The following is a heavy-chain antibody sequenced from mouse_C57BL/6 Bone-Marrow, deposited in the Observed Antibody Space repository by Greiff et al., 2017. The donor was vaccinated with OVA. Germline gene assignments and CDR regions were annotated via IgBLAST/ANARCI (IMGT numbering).Heavy chain of an antibody. J-gene: IGHJ3*01. CDR2: IYPGSGST. CDR3: ARRQLRERGFAY. CDR1: GYTFTSYW. D-gene: IGHD3-2*02. V-gene: IGHV1-55*01. Sequence: VQLQQSGAELVKPGASVKMSCKASGYTFTSYWITWVKQRPGQGLEWIGDIYPGSGSTNYNEKFKSKATLTVDTSSSTAYMELRSLTSADSAVYCGARRQLRERGFAYWGQGTLVTVSA.